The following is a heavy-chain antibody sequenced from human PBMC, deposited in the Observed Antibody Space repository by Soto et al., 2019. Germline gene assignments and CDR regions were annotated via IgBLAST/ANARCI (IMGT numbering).Heavy chain of an antibody. Sequence: EVHLLESGGGLGQPGGSLRLSCEASGFTFSNYAMNWVRQAPGKGLEWVSGISGGGDSTYYADSVKGRFIISRDNSKNTLFLQVNTLRAEDTAVYYCAKDQVPVYYYDSRGTFDYWGQGTLVTVSS. CDR1: GFTFSNYA. CDR2: ISGGGDST. D-gene: IGHD3-22*01. CDR3: AKDQVPVYYYDSRGTFDY. V-gene: IGHV3-23*01. J-gene: IGHJ4*02.